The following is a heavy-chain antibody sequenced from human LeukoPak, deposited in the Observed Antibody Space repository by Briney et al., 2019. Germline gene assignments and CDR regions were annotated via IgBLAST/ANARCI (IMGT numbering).Heavy chain of an antibody. Sequence: PSETLSLTCAVYGGSFSGYYWSWIRQAPGKGLEWVSAISGSGGSTYYADSVKGRFTISRDNSKNTLYLQMNSLRAEDTAVYYCAKDHPYSGSFYDAFDIWGQGTMVTVSS. CDR3: AKDHPYSGSFYDAFDI. J-gene: IGHJ3*02. CDR1: GGSFSGYY. V-gene: IGHV3-23*01. D-gene: IGHD1-26*01. CDR2: ISGSGGST.